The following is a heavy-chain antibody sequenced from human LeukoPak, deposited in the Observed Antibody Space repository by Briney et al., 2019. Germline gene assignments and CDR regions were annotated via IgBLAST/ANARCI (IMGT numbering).Heavy chain of an antibody. D-gene: IGHD3-10*02. J-gene: IGHJ4*02. V-gene: IGHV3-23*01. Sequence: GGSLRLSCAASGFTFSTYAMSWVRQAPGKGLEWVSALSPSGGITYYEDSVKGRFTISRDNSKNTLYLQMNSLRAENTAVYYCAKGVNYFVLEYWGQGTLVTISS. CDR1: GFTFSTYA. CDR2: LSPSGGIT. CDR3: AKGVNYFVLEY.